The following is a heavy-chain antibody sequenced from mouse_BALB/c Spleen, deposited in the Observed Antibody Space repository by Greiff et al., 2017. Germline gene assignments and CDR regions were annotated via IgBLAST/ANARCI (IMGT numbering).Heavy chain of an antibody. CDR2: IRLKSDNYAT. V-gene: IGHV6-6*02. J-gene: IGHJ4*01. CDR3: TTGVYAMDY. CDR1: GFTFSSYW. Sequence: EVKLVESGGGLVQPGGSMKLSCVASGFTFSSYWMSWVRQSPEKGLEWVAEIRLKSDNYATHYAESVKGKFTISRDDSKSRLYLQMNSLRAEDTGIYYCTTGVYAMDYWGQGTSVTVSS.